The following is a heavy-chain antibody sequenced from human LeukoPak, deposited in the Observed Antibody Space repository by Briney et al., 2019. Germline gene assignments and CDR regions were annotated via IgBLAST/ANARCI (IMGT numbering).Heavy chain of an antibody. CDR2: ISGDGGST. CDR3: AKDISTMIVVGNFDY. D-gene: IGHD3-22*01. CDR1: GFTFDDYA. Sequence: PGGSLRLSCAASGFTFDDYAMHWVRQAPGKGLELVSLISGDGGSTYYADSVKGRFTISRDNSKNSLYLQMNSLRTEDTALYYCAKDISTMIVVGNFDYWGQGTLVTVSS. J-gene: IGHJ4*02. V-gene: IGHV3-43*02.